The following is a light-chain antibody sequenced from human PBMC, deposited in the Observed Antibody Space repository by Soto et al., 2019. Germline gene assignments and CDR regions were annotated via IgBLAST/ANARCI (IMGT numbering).Light chain of an antibody. CDR2: DAS. V-gene: IGKV3D-15*01. CDR3: QQYKNWPPLYT. J-gene: IGKJ2*01. Sequence: EIVMTQSPATLSVSPGERATLSCRDSQSVTNSLAWYQQKPGQAPRLLIYDASTRATGIPARFSGSGSGTEFTLTITSLQSEDSAIYSCQQYKNWPPLYTFGQGTKLEIK. CDR1: QSVTNS.